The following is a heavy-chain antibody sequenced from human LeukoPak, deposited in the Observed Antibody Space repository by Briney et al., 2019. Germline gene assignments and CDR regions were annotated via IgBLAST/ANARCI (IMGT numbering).Heavy chain of an antibody. V-gene: IGHV3-23*01. CDR1: GFTFSSYA. J-gene: IGHJ6*03. CDR2: IRGSGAST. CDR3: AKGSGNYYYYYMDV. Sequence: GGSLRLSCAASGFTFSSYAMSWVRQAPGKGVEWVSDIRGSGASTYYADSVKGRCTISRDNSKNTLYLQMNSLRAEDPAVYYCAKGSGNYYYYYMDVWGKGTTVTISS. D-gene: IGHD3-10*01.